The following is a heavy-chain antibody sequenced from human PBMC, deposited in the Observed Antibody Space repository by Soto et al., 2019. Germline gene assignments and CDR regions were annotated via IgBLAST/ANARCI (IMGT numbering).Heavy chain of an antibody. D-gene: IGHD1-26*01. Sequence: PGGSLRLSCAASGFTFSSYAMHWVRQAPGKGLEWVAVISYDGSNKYYADSVKGRFTISRDNSKNTLYLQMNSLRAEDTAVYYCAREGDVAGSGSYYGDASDIWGQGTMVTVSS. CDR1: GFTFSSYA. CDR2: ISYDGSNK. V-gene: IGHV3-30-3*01. J-gene: IGHJ3*02. CDR3: AREGDVAGSGSYYGDASDI.